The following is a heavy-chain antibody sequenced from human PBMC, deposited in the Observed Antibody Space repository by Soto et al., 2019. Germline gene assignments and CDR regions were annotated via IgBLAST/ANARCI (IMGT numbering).Heavy chain of an antibody. Sequence: QVQLVESGGGVVQPGRSLRLSCAASGFTFSSYAMHWVRQAPGTGLEWVAVISYDGSNKYYADSVKGRFTISRDNSKKTLYLQMNSLRAEDTAVYYSARETYGSGSSYGMDVWGHGTTVTVSS. CDR3: ARETYGSGSSYGMDV. J-gene: IGHJ6*02. D-gene: IGHD3-10*01. CDR2: ISYDGSNK. CDR1: GFTFSSYA. V-gene: IGHV3-30-3*01.